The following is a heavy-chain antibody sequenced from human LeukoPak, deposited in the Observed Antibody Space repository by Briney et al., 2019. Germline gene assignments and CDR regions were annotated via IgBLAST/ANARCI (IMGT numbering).Heavy chain of an antibody. D-gene: IGHD2-8*02. V-gene: IGHV3-23*01. CDR3: AKIPREGGGVSSFDY. CDR1: GFTFSSYA. J-gene: IGHJ4*02. Sequence: GGSLRLSCAASGFTFSSYAMSWVRQAPGKGLEWVSAISGSGGSTYYADSVKGRFTISRDNSKNTLYLQMNSLRAEDAAVYYCAKIPREGGGVSSFDYWGQGTLVTVSS. CDR2: ISGSGGST.